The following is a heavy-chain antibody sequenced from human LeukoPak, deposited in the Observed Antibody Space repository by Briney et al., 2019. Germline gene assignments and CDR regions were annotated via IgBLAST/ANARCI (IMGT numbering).Heavy chain of an antibody. CDR1: GGSISSYS. V-gene: IGHV4-59*12. Sequence: SETLSLTCTVSGGSISSYSWSWIRQPPGKGLEWIGYIYYTGIPNYNPSLKSRVTISVDTSKNQISLKLSSVTAADTAVYYCARVSEYYDILTGLNWFDPWGQGTLVTVSS. CDR3: ARVSEYYDILTGLNWFDP. D-gene: IGHD3-9*01. J-gene: IGHJ5*02. CDR2: IYYTGIP.